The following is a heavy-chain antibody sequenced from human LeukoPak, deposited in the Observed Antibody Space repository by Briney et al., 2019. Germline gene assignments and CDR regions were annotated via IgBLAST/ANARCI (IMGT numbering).Heavy chain of an antibody. J-gene: IGHJ4*02. Sequence: PGGSLRLSCAASGFSFSGYWMSWVRQAPGKGLEWVANIKMDGSEKYYVDSVEGRFTISRDNAKNSLYLQMSSLRAEDTAVYYCARGGRYYFDSWGQGTLVSVSS. CDR2: IKMDGSEK. CDR1: GFSFSGYW. V-gene: IGHV3-7*04. D-gene: IGHD3-10*01. CDR3: ARGGRYYFDS.